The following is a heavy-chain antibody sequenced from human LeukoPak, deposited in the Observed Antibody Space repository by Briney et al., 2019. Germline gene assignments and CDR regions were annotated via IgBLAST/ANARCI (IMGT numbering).Heavy chain of an antibody. V-gene: IGHV4-59*01. CDR2: IYYNGNT. CDR3: VRGNYDNRGYSNAFDI. CDR1: GVSISSSY. Sequence: SETLSLTCTVSGVSISSSYWSWIRQPPGKRLEWIGYIYYNGNTNSNPSLKSRVTISADTSKNQFSLKLSSVTAADTAVCYCVRGNYDNRGYSNAFDIWGQGAMVTVSS. D-gene: IGHD3-22*01. J-gene: IGHJ3*02.